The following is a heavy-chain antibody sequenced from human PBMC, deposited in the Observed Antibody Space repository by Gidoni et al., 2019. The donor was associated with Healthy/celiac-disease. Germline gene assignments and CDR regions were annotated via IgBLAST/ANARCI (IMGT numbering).Heavy chain of an antibody. CDR3: ARDPRHYGSGSYPLDY. D-gene: IGHD3-10*01. CDR2: ISYDGSNK. CDR1: GFTFSSYA. Sequence: QVQLVESGGGVVQPGRSLRLSCAASGFTFSSYAMHWVRQAPGKGLEWVAVISYDGSNKYYADSVKGRFTISRDNSKNTLYLQMNSLRAEDTAVYYCARDPRHYGSGSYPLDYWGQGTLVTVSS. J-gene: IGHJ4*02. V-gene: IGHV3-30-3*01.